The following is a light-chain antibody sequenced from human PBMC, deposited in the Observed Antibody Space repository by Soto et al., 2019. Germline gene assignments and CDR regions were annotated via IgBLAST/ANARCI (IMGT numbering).Light chain of an antibody. CDR3: SSYTSSSTYV. J-gene: IGLJ1*01. V-gene: IGLV2-14*01. CDR2: EVS. CDR1: SSDVCGYNY. Sequence: QSALTQPASVSGSPGQSITISCTGTSSDVCGYNYVSWYQQHPGKAPKIMIYEVSNRPSGVSNRFSGSKSGNTASLTISGLQAEDEADYYCSSYTSSSTYVFGTGTKVTVL.